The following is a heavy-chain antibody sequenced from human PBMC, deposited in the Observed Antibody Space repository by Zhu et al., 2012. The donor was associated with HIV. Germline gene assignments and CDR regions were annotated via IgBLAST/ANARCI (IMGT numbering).Heavy chain of an antibody. Sequence: EMQLLESGGGLIQPGGSLRLSCAASGFTFSNFAMNWVRQAPGKGPEWVAGIYYSGVNIYHADSVNGRFTISRDNSKNTLFLQMNSLRAEDTAVYFCVKETVGLVATRGAFDLWGQGILVTVSS. CDR2: IYYSGVNI. CDR1: GFTFSNFA. V-gene: IGHV3-23*01. D-gene: IGHD5-12*01. CDR3: VKETVGLVATRGAFDL. J-gene: IGHJ3*01.